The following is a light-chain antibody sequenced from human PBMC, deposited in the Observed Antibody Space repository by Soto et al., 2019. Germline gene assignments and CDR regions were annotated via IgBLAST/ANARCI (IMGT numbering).Light chain of an antibody. V-gene: IGLV2-14*01. CDR3: CSFTRDNNQV. Sequence: QSVLTQPASVSGSPGQSITISCTGTSSDVGGYNYVSWYQQHPGKAPKLMIFDVSNRPSGVSSRFSGSKSGNTASLTISGLQAEDDADYYCCSFTRDNNQVFGGPTKVTV. CDR2: DVS. J-gene: IGLJ2*01. CDR1: SSDVGGYNY.